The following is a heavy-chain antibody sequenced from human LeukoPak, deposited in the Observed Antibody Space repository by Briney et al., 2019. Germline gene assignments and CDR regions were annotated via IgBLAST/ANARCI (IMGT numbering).Heavy chain of an antibody. D-gene: IGHD3-22*01. CDR3: ARFYPHKEYYYDSSGPEY. CDR2: IIPILGIA. CDR1: GGTFSSYA. V-gene: IGHV1-69*04. Sequence: ASVKVSCKASGGTFSSYAISWVRQAPGQGLEWMGRIIPILGIANYAQKFQGRVTITAATSTAYMEPSSLRSEDTAVYYCARFYPHKEYYYDSSGPEYWGQGTLVTVSS. J-gene: IGHJ4*02.